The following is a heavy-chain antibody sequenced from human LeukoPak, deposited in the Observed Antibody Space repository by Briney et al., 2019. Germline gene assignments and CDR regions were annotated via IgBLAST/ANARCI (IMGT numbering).Heavy chain of an antibody. Sequence: ASVKVSCKATGYTFTGFYMHWVRQAPGQGLEWMGWIDPKSGGTNYAQKFQGGVSMTRDTSITTVYMELSRLRSDDTAVYYCARALNKNDNSGYYYPFDTWGQGALVTVSS. V-gene: IGHV1-2*02. CDR1: GYTFTGFY. J-gene: IGHJ4*02. D-gene: IGHD3-22*01. CDR3: ARALNKNDNSGYYYPFDT. CDR2: IDPKSGGT.